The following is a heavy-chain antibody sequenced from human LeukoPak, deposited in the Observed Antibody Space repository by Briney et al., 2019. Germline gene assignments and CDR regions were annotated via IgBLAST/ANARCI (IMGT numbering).Heavy chain of an antibody. CDR3: TRFKSTVTTLFDY. CDR1: GFSFGDYA. CDR2: IRSKTYDGTT. J-gene: IGHJ4*02. V-gene: IGHV3-49*03. D-gene: IGHD4-11*01. Sequence: GGSLRLSCTASGFSFGDYAMSWIRQAPGKGLDWVGFIRSKTYDGTTQSAASVKGRFTISRDDSKSIAYLQMNSLKTEDTAVYYCTRFKSTVTTLFDYWGQGTLVTVSS.